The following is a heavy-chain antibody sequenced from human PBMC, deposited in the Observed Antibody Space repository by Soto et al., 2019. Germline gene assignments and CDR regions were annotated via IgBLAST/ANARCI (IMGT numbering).Heavy chain of an antibody. Sequence: QITLKESGPTLVKPTQTLTLTCTFSGFSLSTSGVGVGWIRQPPGKALEWLALIYWDDDKRYSPSLKSRLTITKDTYKNQVALTMANMEPVDTATYYCAPSLAASNFGDYEPINIFDYWGQGTLVTVSS. CDR2: IYWDDDK. V-gene: IGHV2-5*02. J-gene: IGHJ4*02. CDR1: GFSLSTSGVG. D-gene: IGHD4-17*01. CDR3: APSLAASNFGDYEPINIFDY.